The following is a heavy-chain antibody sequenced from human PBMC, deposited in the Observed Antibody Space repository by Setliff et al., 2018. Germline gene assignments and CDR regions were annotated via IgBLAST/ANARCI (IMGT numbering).Heavy chain of an antibody. CDR1: GFTFSSYA. D-gene: IGHD2-2*01. V-gene: IGHV3-30*07. J-gene: IGHJ6*04. CDR3: AKEFTVVVPAALALDV. CDR2: ISYDGSNK. Sequence: GGSLRLSCAASGFTFSSYAMHWVRQAPGRGLEWVAVISYDGSNKYYTDSVKGRFTISRDNSKNTLYLQMNSLRAEDTAVYYCAKEFTVVVPAALALDVWGKGTTVTVSS.